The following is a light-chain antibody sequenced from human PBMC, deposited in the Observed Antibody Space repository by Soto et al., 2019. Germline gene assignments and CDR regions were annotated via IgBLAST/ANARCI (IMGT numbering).Light chain of an antibody. Sequence: DIQMTQSPSSLSASVGDRVTITCRASQSISMYLNWYQQKPGKAPKVLMYAASNLQSGVPSRFSDSGSGTDFTLTISSLQPEDFATYYCQQSYSTPITFGQGTRLEIK. J-gene: IGKJ5*01. V-gene: IGKV1-39*01. CDR2: AAS. CDR3: QQSYSTPIT. CDR1: QSISMY.